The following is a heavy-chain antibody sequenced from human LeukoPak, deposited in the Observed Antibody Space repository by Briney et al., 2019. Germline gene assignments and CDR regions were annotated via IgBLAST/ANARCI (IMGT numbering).Heavy chain of an antibody. V-gene: IGHV4-30-2*01. CDR1: GGSISSGGYS. D-gene: IGHD3-16*01. J-gene: IGHJ3*02. CDR3: ARARYGAFDI. Sequence: SQTLSLTCAVSGGSISSGGYSWSWIRQPPGKGLEWIGYIYHSGSTYYNPSLKSRVTISVDRSKNQFSLKLSSVTAADTAVYYCARARYGAFDIWGQGTMVTVSS. CDR2: IYHSGST.